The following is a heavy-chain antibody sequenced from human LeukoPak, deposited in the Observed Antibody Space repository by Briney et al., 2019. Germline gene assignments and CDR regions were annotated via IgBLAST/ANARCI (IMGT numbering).Heavy chain of an antibody. CDR2: IYRDGNT. V-gene: IGHV3-53*01. CDR3: ARYTFRAVDI. CDR1: GLSLSVNY. D-gene: IGHD2-2*02. Sequence: GGSLRLSCAASGLSLSVNYMTWVRQSPGKGLEWLSNIYRDGNTYYADSVNGRFSISRDDYKNTLYLEMNSLRAEDTALYYCARYTFRAVDIWGQGSMVTVFS. J-gene: IGHJ3*02.